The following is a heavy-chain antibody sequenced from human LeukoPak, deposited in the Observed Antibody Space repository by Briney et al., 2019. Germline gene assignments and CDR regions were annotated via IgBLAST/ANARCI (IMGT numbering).Heavy chain of an antibody. CDR3: ARRWNYGRNYYIDV. CDR2: INDSGRI. V-gene: IGHV4-34*01. CDR1: GGSFRNYY. D-gene: IGHD1-7*01. Sequence: SETLSLTCAVYGGSFRNYYWSWIRQPPGKGLEWIGEINDSGRINYNPSLMSRVTISVDTSKNQFSLRLTSVTARDAAVYYCARRWNYGRNYYIDVWGKGATVSVSS. J-gene: IGHJ6*03.